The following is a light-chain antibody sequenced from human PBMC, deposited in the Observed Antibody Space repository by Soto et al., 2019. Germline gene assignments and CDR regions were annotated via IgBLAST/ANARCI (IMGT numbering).Light chain of an antibody. Sequence: QSALTQPASVSGSPGQSITISCTGTSSDVGGYNYVSWYQQHPGKAPKLMISEVRNRPSGVSNRFSGSKSGNTASLTISGLQAEDEADYYCSSYTSSSTLVFGGGTQLTVL. CDR2: EVR. V-gene: IGLV2-14*01. J-gene: IGLJ2*01. CDR3: SSYTSSSTLV. CDR1: SSDVGGYNY.